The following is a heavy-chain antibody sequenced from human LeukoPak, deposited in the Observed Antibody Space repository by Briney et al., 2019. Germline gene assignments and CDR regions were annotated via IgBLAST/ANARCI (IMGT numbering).Heavy chain of an antibody. J-gene: IGHJ2*01. V-gene: IGHV4-34*01. CDR1: GGSFSGYY. CDR2: INHSGST. Sequence: PSETLSLTCAVYGGSFSGYYWSWIRQPPGKGLEWIGEINHSGSTNYNPSLKSRVTISVDTSKNQFSLKLSSVTAADTAVYYCARGSDDYGGPWYFDLWGRGTLVTVSS. D-gene: IGHD4-23*01. CDR3: ARGSDDYGGPWYFDL.